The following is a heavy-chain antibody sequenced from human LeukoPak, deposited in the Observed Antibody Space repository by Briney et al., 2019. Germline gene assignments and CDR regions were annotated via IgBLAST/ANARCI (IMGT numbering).Heavy chain of an antibody. CDR2: ISGSGDNT. J-gene: IGHJ5*02. V-gene: IGHV3-23*01. Sequence: GGSLRLSCAASGFTFGTYAMTWVRQAPGKGLEWVSGISGSGDNTLYADSVKGRFTISRDNSKSTLFLQMNSLRAEDTAVYYCANSYCGGDCYLPWGQGTLVTVSS. D-gene: IGHD2-21*02. CDR3: ANSYCGGDCYLP. CDR1: GFTFGTYA.